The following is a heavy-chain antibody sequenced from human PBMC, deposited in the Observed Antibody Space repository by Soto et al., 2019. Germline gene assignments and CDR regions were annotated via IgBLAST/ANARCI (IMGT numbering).Heavy chain of an antibody. V-gene: IGHV2-5*02. D-gene: IGHD3-16*01. CDR2: IYWDDDK. J-gene: IGHJ6*02. Sequence: SGPTLVNPTQTLTLTCTFSGFSLSTSGVGVGWIRQPPGKALEWLALIYWDDDKRYSPSLESRLTITKDTPKNQVVLTMTNMDPVDTATYYCAHRPKGGYYYSYGMDVWRQGTTVTVSS. CDR1: GFSLSTSGVG. CDR3: AHRPKGGYYYSYGMDV.